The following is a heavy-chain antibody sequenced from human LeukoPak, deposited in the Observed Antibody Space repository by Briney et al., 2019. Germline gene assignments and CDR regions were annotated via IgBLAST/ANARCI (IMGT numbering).Heavy chain of an antibody. CDR3: ASSGYSSSRGVRGNSYGMDV. Sequence: SVKVSCKASGGTFSSYAISWVRQAPGQGLEWMGRIIPIFGIANYAQKFQGRVTITADKSTSTASMELSSLRSEDTAVYYCASSGYSSSRGVRGNSYGMDVWGKGTTVTVSS. CDR1: GGTFSSYA. J-gene: IGHJ6*04. CDR2: IIPIFGIA. D-gene: IGHD5-18*01. V-gene: IGHV1-69*04.